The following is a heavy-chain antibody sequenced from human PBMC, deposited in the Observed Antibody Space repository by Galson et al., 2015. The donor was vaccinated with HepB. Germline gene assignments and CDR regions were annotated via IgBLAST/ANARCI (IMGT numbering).Heavy chain of an antibody. J-gene: IGHJ4*02. D-gene: IGHD6-13*01. CDR3: ARDHSSWRRSYYFDY. CDR1: GSSISSSSYY. Sequence: ETRSLTCTVSGSSISSSSYYWGWIRQPPVKGLEGIGSSYYRASTYYTPTLRSRVTISVDTSRNQFSLKMSAVTAADTAVYYCARDHSSWRRSYYFDYWGQGTLVTVSS. CDR2: SYYRAST. V-gene: IGHV4-39*07.